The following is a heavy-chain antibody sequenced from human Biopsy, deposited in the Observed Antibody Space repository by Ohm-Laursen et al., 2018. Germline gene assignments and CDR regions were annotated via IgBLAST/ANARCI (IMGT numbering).Heavy chain of an antibody. CDR1: GDTFNKYG. V-gene: IGHV1-69*04. D-gene: IGHD3-9*01. J-gene: IGHJ1*01. CDR3: ATKLTGYFHH. Sequence: VSSVKVSCKASGDTFNKYGIFWVRQAPGQGLEWMGRIIPIVDIVNYAQRFQGRVTMTADKSTSTAYLDLSSLISEDTAVYYCATKLTGYFHHWGQGTLVIVSS. CDR2: IIPIVDIV.